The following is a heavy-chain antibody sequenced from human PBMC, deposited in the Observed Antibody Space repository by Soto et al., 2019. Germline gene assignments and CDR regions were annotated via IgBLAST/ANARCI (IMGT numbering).Heavy chain of an antibody. Sequence: QVQLQESGPGLVEPSQTLSLTRTVSGDSISNGYYTWSWIRQPPGKDLEWIGHIYNSVNTYSNPSLKSRVTISADTSKNQFSLKLSSVTAADTAVYYCARGPSGDKVDYWGQGTLVTVSS. D-gene: IGHD3-10*01. CDR3: ARGPSGDKVDY. CDR2: IYNSVNT. J-gene: IGHJ4*02. CDR1: GDSISNGYYT. V-gene: IGHV4-30-4*01.